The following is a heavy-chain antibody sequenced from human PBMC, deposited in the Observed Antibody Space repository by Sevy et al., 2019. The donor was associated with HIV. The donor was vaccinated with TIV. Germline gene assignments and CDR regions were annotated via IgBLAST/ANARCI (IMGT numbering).Heavy chain of an antibody. CDR3: AREGCTRPHDY. V-gene: IGHV3-23*01. D-gene: IGHD2-8*01. CDR2: LSLGCGKI. J-gene: IGHJ4*02. CDR1: GFNFNIYS. Sequence: GGSLRLSCAVSGFNFNIYSMSWVRQAPGKGLEWVSILSLGCGKINYADSVKGRFSISRDDSKNTLYRQMNSLRAEETAVYICAREGCTRPHDYWGQGTLVTVSS.